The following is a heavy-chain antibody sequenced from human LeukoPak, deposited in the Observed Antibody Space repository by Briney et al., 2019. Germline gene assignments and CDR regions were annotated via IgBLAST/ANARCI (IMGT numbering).Heavy chain of an antibody. CDR1: GDSVSNNIAT. V-gene: IGHV6-1*01. D-gene: IGHD1-26*01. J-gene: IGHJ4*02. CDR2: TYYRSKWYY. CDR3: VRDPVGGSTIFDC. Sequence: SQTLSLTCAISGDSVSNNIATWNWVRESPSRGLEWLGRTYYRSKWYYDYSVAVKSRVTINPDTSKNQFSLQLSSVTPEDTAVYYCVRDPVGGSTIFDCWGQGTLVTVSS.